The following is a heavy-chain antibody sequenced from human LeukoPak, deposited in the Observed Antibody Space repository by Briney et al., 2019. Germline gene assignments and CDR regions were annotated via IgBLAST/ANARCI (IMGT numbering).Heavy chain of an antibody. D-gene: IGHD1-26*01. CDR2: INGRSSNI. J-gene: IGHJ1*01. Sequence: GGSLRLSCAASGFSFSDYYMTWFRQDPGRGLEWVSYINGRSSNIYYADTVKGRFTISRDNSKNSLSLHMNSLRVDDTAVYYCARRVGATSDHWGQGSLVTVAS. CDR1: GFSFSDYY. V-gene: IGHV3-11*01. CDR3: ARRVGATSDH.